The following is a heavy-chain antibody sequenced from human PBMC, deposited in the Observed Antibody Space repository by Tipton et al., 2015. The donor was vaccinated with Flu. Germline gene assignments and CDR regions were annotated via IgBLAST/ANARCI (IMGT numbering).Heavy chain of an antibody. CDR3: ASLWGSGSYSRYAFDF. D-gene: IGHD1-26*01. J-gene: IGHJ3*01. Sequence: GSLRLSCAASGFTFSTFWMSWVRQAPGKGLEWVANINQGGGENSYVESVKGRFTISRDNAKNSLYLQMNSLRTEDTAVYYCASLWGSGSYSRYAFDFWGQGTVVTVSS. V-gene: IGHV3-7*01. CDR1: GFTFSTFW. CDR2: INQGGGEN.